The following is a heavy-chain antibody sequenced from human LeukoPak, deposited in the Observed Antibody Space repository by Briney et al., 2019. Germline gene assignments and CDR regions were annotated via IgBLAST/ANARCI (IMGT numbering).Heavy chain of an antibody. D-gene: IGHD2-15*01. CDR2: IIPIFGTA. CDR1: GGTFSSYA. CDR3: ARDCSGGSSYLGY. V-gene: IGHV1-69*01. Sequence: SVKVSCKASGGTFSSYAISWVRQAPGQGLEWMGGIIPIFGTANYAQKFQGRVTITADESTSTAYMELSSLRSEDTAVYYCARDCSGGSSYLGYWGQGTLVTVSS. J-gene: IGHJ4*02.